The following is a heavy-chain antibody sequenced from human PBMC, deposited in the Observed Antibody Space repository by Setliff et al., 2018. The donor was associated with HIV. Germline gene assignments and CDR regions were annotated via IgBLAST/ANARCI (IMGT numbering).Heavy chain of an antibody. V-gene: IGHV4-39*01. CDR1: GDSISSSSHH. CDR3: ARPRYTYGTPPAFDI. D-gene: IGHD5-18*01. Sequence: PSETLSLTCTVSGDSISSSSHHWAWIRQPPGKGLEWIGSIYFSGSTYYNPSLKSRVTISVDTSKNQFSLKLSSVTAADTAVYYCARPRYTYGTPPAFDIWGRVTVVTVSS. J-gene: IGHJ3*02. CDR2: IYFSGST.